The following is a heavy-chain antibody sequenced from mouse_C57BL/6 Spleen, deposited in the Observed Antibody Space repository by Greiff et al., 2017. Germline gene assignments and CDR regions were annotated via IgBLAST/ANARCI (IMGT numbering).Heavy chain of an antibody. Sequence: VQLQQSVAELVRPGASVKLSCTASGFTIKNTYMHWVKQRPEQGLEWIGRIDPANGNTKYAPKFQGKATIPADTSSNTAYLQLSSLTSEDTAIYYCARCDGTSYWYFDVWGTGTTVTVSS. CDR3: ARCDGTSYWYFDV. J-gene: IGHJ1*03. D-gene: IGHD3-3*01. CDR1: GFTIKNTY. CDR2: IDPANGNT. V-gene: IGHV14-3*01.